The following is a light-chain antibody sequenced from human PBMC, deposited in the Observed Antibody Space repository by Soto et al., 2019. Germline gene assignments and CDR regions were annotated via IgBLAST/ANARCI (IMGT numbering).Light chain of an antibody. Sequence: EIVLTQYPGTLTLSPAEIATLSCSASQSVDSRYFAWGQQRLGQAPRLLIYGSSNRATGIPDRFSGSGSGTDFTLTISRLEPEDFAVYHCQQYENAVPLTFGGGTKVDIK. CDR1: QSVDSRY. V-gene: IGKV3-20*01. J-gene: IGKJ4*01. CDR3: QQYENAVPLT. CDR2: GSS.